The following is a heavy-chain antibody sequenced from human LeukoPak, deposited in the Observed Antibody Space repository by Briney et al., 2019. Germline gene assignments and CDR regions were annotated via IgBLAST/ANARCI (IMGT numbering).Heavy chain of an antibody. CDR3: ARDVGARLPGY. V-gene: IGHV4-38-2*02. CDR2: IYHSGST. CDR1: GCSISSVYY. J-gene: IGHJ4*02. D-gene: IGHD6-6*01. Sequence: PSETLSLTCTVSGCSISSVYYWGWIRQPPGKGLEWIGSIYHSGSTNYNPSLKSRVSISVDKSKNQFSLTLTSVTAADTAVYYCARDVGARLPGYWGQGTLVTVSS.